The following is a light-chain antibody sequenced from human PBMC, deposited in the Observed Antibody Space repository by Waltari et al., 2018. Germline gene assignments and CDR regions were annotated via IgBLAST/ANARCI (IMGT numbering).Light chain of an antibody. J-gene: IGKJ1*01. V-gene: IGKV3-15*01. CDR3: QQYNTGPPCT. CDR2: GAS. Sequence: EIVMTQSPATLSVSPGERATLSCRASQSISFNLAWYQQKPGQAPRLLIYGASTRASGIPARFSGSGSGTDFSLTISSLQSEDFAVYFCQQYNTGPPCTFRQGTKVEVK. CDR1: QSISFN.